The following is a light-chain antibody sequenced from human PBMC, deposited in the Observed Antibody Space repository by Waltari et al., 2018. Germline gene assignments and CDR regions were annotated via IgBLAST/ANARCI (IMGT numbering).Light chain of an antibody. J-gene: IGKJ2*01. CDR1: QSIDNW. CDR2: KAS. Sequence: DIQMTQSPSTLPASVGDRVTVTCRACQSIDNWVAWYQQKLGKAPKLLIYKASSLQSGVPSRFSGSGSGTEFTLTISGLQPDDFATYYCQQYYSLQYTFGQGTKLEIK. CDR3: QQYYSLQYT. V-gene: IGKV1-5*03.